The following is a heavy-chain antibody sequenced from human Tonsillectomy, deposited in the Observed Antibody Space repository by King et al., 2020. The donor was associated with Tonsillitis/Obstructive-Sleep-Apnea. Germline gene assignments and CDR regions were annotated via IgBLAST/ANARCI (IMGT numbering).Heavy chain of an antibody. J-gene: IGHJ6*03. CDR3: ERIQLGAARLGYYYYMDV. D-gene: IGHD6-6*01. CDR2: IFSNDEK. CDR1: GFSLSNARMG. Sequence: TLKESGPVLVKPTETLTLTCTVSGFSLSNARMGVSWIRQPPGKALEWLAHIFSNDEKSYSTSLKSRVTVSKDTSKSQVVLTMTNMDPVDTATYYCERIQLGAARLGYYYYMDVWGKGTTVTVSS. V-gene: IGHV2-26*01.